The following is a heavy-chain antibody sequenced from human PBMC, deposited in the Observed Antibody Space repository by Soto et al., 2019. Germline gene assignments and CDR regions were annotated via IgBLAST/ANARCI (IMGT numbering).Heavy chain of an antibody. CDR1: GYTFTSYA. Sequence: ASVKVSCKASGYTFTSYAMHWVRQAPGQRLEWMGWINAGNGNTKYSQKFQGRVTITRDKSASTAYMELSSLRFEDTALYYCAREIPDDSSGYYQTTDYWGQGTLVTVSS. CDR3: AREIPDDSSGYYQTTDY. CDR2: INAGNGNT. J-gene: IGHJ4*02. V-gene: IGHV1-3*01. D-gene: IGHD3-22*01.